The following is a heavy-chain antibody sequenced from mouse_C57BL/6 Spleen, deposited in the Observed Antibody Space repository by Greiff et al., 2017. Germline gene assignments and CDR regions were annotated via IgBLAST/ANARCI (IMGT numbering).Heavy chain of an antibody. Sequence: VQLLQPGAELVRPGSSVKLSCKASGYTFTSYWMDWVKQRPGQGLEWIGNIYPSDSETHYNQKFKDKATLTVDKSSSTAYMQLSSLTSEDSAVYYCARVGYYYGDWYFDVWGPGTTVTVSS. CDR3: ARVGYYYGDWYFDV. J-gene: IGHJ1*01. CDR2: IYPSDSET. V-gene: IGHV1-61*01. CDR1: GYTFTSYW. D-gene: IGHD1-1*01.